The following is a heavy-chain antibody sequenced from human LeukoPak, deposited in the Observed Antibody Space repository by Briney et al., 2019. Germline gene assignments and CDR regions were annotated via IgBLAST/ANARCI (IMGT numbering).Heavy chain of an antibody. J-gene: IGHJ4*02. D-gene: IGHD3-16*02. CDR1: GFTFSNYS. V-gene: IGHV3-21*01. CDR3: ARVGSDYVWGSYRHYFDY. Sequence: GGSLRLSCAASGFTFSNYSMNWVRQAPGKGLEWVSSISSSSSYIYYADSVKGRFTISRDNAKNSLYLQMNSLRAEDTAVYYCARVGSDYVWGSYRHYFDYWGQGTLVTVSS. CDR2: ISSSSSYI.